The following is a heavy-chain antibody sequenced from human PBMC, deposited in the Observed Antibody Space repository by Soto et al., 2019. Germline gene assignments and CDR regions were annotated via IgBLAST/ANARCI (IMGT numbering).Heavy chain of an antibody. CDR3: ARVRYCSSTNCYTGVGMDV. V-gene: IGHV1-69*01. J-gene: IGHJ6*02. CDR2: IIPIFGTA. CDR1: GGTFSSYA. Sequence: QVQLVQSGAEVKKPGSSVKVSCKASGGTFSSYAISWVRQAPGQGLEWMGGIIPIFGTANYAQKFLGRVTITGDEATSTAYMELSSLRSEDTAVYYCARVRYCSSTNCYTGVGMDVWGHGTTVTVSS. D-gene: IGHD2-2*02.